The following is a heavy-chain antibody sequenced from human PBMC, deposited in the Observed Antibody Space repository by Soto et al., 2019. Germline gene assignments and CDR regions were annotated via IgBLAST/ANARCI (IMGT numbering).Heavy chain of an antibody. J-gene: IGHJ6*02. CDR2: IGAADDP. CDR3: ARAYSGQPTRRADYYYAMDV. Sequence: PGGSLRLSCAASGFTFSTHDMHWVRQATGKGLEWVSAIGAADDPYYSGSVKGRFTISRENAKSSLSLQMNSLRVGDTAVYYCARAYSGQPTRRADYYYAMDVWGPGTTVTVSS. V-gene: IGHV3-13*05. CDR1: GFTFSTHD. D-gene: IGHD2-15*01.